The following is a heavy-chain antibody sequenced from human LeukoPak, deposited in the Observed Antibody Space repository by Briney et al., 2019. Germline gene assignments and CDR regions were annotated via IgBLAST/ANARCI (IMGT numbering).Heavy chain of an antibody. CDR2: IIPIFGTA. CDR1: GGTFSSYA. CDR3: ARDASAAAAATNPVY. J-gene: IGHJ4*02. D-gene: IGHD6-13*01. V-gene: IGHV1-69*05. Sequence: SVKVSCKASGGTFSSYAISWVRQAPGQGLEWMGGIIPIFGTANYAQKFQGRVTMTRDTSTSTVYMELSSLRSEDTAVYYCARDASAAAAATNPVYWGQGTLVTVSS.